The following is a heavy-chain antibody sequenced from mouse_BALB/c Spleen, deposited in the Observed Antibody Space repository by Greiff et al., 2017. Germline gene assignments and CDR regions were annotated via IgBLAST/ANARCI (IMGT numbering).Heavy chain of an antibody. D-gene: IGHD2-14*01. CDR1: GYTFTSYW. J-gene: IGHJ4*01. V-gene: IGHV1-69*02. Sequence: QVQLQQPGAELVKPGASVKLSCKASGYTFTSYWMHWVKQRPGQGLEWIGEIDPSDSYTNYNQKFKGKATLTVDKSSSTAYMQLSSLTSEDSAVYYCAPYYRYDGYAMDYWGQGTSVTVSS. CDR2: IDPSDSYT. CDR3: APYYRYDGYAMDY.